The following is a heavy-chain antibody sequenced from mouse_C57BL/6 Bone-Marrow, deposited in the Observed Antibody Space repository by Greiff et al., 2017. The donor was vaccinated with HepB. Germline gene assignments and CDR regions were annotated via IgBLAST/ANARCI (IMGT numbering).Heavy chain of an antibody. CDR3: ARGGFWFAY. Sequence: QVHVKQPGAELVKPGASVKLSCKASGYTFTSYWMQWVKQRPGQGLEWIGEIDPSDSYTNYNQKFKGKATLTVDTSSSTAYMQLSSLTSEDSAVYYCARGGFWFAYWGQGTLVTVSA. CDR2: IDPSDSYT. J-gene: IGHJ3*01. V-gene: IGHV1-50*01. CDR1: GYTFTSYW.